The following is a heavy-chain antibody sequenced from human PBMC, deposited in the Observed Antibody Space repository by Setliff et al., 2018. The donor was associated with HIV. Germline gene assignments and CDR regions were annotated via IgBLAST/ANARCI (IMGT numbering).Heavy chain of an antibody. CDR1: GYSISSDYY. Sequence: PSETLSLTCSVSGYSISSDYYWGWLRQSPGKGLDWIGTTYHSGSTYYNPALKSRVTISVDPSTEQFSLRLTSVTAADTALYYCARVDTILQFFDYWGQGVAVTVSS. V-gene: IGHV4-38-2*01. CDR3: ARVDTILQFFDY. J-gene: IGHJ4*02. CDR2: TYHSGST. D-gene: IGHD5-18*01.